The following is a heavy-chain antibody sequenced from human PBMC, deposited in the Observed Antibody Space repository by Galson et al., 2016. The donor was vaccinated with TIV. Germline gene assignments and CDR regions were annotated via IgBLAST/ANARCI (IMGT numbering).Heavy chain of an antibody. D-gene: IGHD4-17*01. CDR3: ARNNDYGYSSYYYGMDV. J-gene: IGHJ6*02. V-gene: IGHV3-30*04. CDR2: ISYDGRSK. Sequence: SLRLSCAASGFTFTIYSMHWVRQGPGKGLEWVAMISYDGRSKVYADTVKGRFTTSRDNSENTMYLQMNSLRAEDTAVYYCARNNDYGYSSYYYGMDVWGQGTTVTVSS. CDR1: GFTFTIYS.